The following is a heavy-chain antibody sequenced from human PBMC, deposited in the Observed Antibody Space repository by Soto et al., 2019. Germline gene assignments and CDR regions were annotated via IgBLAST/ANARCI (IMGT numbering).Heavy chain of an antibody. CDR3: ARSSGGNFGIIIEGSNWFDP. V-gene: IGHV1-46*01. CDR2: INPHGGST. D-gene: IGHD3-3*01. CDR1: GDTFTSYY. Sequence: QVRLVQSGAEVRRPGASVKVSCKAPGDTFTSYYLNWVRQAPGQGLEWMGVINPHGGSTKYAQKFKGRVTMTRDTSRSTVYMELRSLRYDNTAIYYRARSSGGNFGIIIEGSNWFDPWGQGTLVTVSS. J-gene: IGHJ5*02.